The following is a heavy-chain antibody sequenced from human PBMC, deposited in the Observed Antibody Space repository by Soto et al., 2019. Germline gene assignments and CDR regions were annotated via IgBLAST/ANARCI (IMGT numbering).Heavy chain of an antibody. J-gene: IGHJ6*02. Sequence: QVQLQESGPGLVKPSQTLSLTCTVSGGSISSGDYYWSWIRQPPGKGLEWIGYIYYSGSTYYNPSRKSRVTISVDTSKYHFSPNLTSVTAADTAVYYCARDGYYYGMDVWGQGPTVTVSS. CDR1: GGSISSGDYY. CDR3: ARDGYYYGMDV. CDR2: IYYSGST. V-gene: IGHV4-30-4*01.